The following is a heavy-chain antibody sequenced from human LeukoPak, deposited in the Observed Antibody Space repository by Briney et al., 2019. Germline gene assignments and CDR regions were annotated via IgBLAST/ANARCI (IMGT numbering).Heavy chain of an antibody. V-gene: IGHV4-59*01. CDR2: IHHTGKN. Sequence: TSETLSLTCAVSGGSITSYYWNWIRQPPGKGLEWIGYIHHTGKNWYNPPLQSRVTLSVDTSKSVFSLRLNSVTAADTAVYYCAKWHEKLLAFDSWGQGTLVTVSS. J-gene: IGHJ4*02. D-gene: IGHD1-7*01. CDR1: GGSITSYY. CDR3: AKWHEKLLAFDS.